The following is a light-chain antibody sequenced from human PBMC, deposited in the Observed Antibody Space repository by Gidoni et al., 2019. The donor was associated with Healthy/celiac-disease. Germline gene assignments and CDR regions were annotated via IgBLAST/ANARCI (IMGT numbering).Light chain of an antibody. V-gene: IGKV3-15*01. Sequence: EIVLTQSPATLSVSPGERATLSCRASQSVNSNLPWYQQKPGQAPRLLIYWASTRATGIPARFSGSGSGTEFTLTISSLESEDFAVYYCQQYNNWPLTFGGGTKVEIK. CDR3: QQYNNWPLT. CDR2: WAS. J-gene: IGKJ4*01. CDR1: QSVNSN.